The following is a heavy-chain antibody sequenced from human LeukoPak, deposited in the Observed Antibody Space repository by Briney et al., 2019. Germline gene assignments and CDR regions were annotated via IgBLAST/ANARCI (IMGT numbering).Heavy chain of an antibody. J-gene: IGHJ4*02. V-gene: IGHV3-23*01. Sequence: PGGSLRLSCAASGFTFSSYAMSWVRQAPGKGLEGGSVISGSGGSTYYADSVKGRFTISRDNSKNTLYLQMNSLRAEDTAVYYCAKWSGYSSGSVLDYWGQGTLVTVSS. D-gene: IGHD6-19*01. CDR2: ISGSGGST. CDR3: AKWSGYSSGSVLDY. CDR1: GFTFSSYA.